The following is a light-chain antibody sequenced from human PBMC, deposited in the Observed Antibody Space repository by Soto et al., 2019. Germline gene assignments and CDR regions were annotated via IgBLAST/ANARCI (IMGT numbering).Light chain of an antibody. CDR1: QSPSGY. V-gene: IGKV3-11*01. CDR3: QQYATFPRT. Sequence: EIVLTQSPATLSLSPGERATLSCRASQSPSGYLAWYQQRPGQAPRLLIYDASSRANGIPARFSGSGSGTEFTLTISSLQPDDFATYHCQQYATFPRTFGQGTKVEIK. CDR2: DAS. J-gene: IGKJ1*01.